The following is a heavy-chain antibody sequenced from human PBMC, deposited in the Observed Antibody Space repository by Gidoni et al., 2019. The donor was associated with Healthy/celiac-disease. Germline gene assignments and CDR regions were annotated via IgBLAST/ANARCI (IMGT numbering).Heavy chain of an antibody. V-gene: IGHV4-31*03. Sequence: QVQLQESGPGLVKPSQTLSLTCPVSGGSISSGGSYWSWIRQHPGKGLEWIGYIYYSGSTYYNPSLKSRVTISVDTSKNQFSLKLSSVTAADTAVYYCARSLGATRFRGVDYWGQGTLVTVSS. CDR3: ARSLGATRFRGVDY. D-gene: IGHD1-26*01. CDR2: IYYSGST. CDR1: GGSISSGGSY. J-gene: IGHJ4*02.